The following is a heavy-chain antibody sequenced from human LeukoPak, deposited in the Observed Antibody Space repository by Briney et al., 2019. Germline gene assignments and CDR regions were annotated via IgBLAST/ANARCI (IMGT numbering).Heavy chain of an antibody. V-gene: IGHV3-48*01. J-gene: IGHJ6*04. CDR1: GFTFSSYA. CDR2: ISNSGNTI. Sequence: SGGSLRLSCAASGFTFSSYAMSWVRQAPGKGLEWVSYISNSGNTIYYADSVKGRFTISRDNSLYLQMSSLRAEDTAVYYCAELGITMIGGVWGKGTTVTISS. CDR3: AELGITMIGGV. D-gene: IGHD3-10*02.